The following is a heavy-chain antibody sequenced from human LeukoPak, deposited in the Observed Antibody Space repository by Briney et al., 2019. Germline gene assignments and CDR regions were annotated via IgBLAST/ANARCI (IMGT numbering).Heavy chain of an antibody. CDR1: DYSISSGNY. CDR2: VYHSGST. CDR3: ARNDSSGYFDY. Sequence: SETLSLTCAVSDYSISSGNYWGWIRQPPGKGLEWIGSVYHSGSTHYSPSLKSRVTIAVDTSKNQFSLKLSSVTAADTAVYYRARNDSSGYFDYWGQGTLVTVSS. V-gene: IGHV4-38-2*01. D-gene: IGHD3-22*01. J-gene: IGHJ4*02.